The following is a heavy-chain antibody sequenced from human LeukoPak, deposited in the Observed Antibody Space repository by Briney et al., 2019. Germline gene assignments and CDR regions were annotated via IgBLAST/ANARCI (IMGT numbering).Heavy chain of an antibody. CDR2: ISGSGGSK. CDR1: GFTFSSYA. V-gene: IGHV3-23*01. Sequence: GGSLRLSCAASGFTFSSYAMSWVRQAPGKGLEWVSYISGSGGSKHYADSVKGRFTISRDNSKNALYLQMNSLRAEDTAVYYCAKSNRIAVAGTFGGGQGTLVTVGS. CDR3: AKSNRIAVAGTFG. D-gene: IGHD6-19*01. J-gene: IGHJ4*02.